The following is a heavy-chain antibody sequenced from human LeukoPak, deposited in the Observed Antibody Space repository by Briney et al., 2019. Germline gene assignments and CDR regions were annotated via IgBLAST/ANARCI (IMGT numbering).Heavy chain of an antibody. J-gene: IGHJ5*02. D-gene: IGHD3-9*01. Sequence: SETLSLTCAVYGGSFSGYYWSWIRQPPGKGLEWIGEINHSGSTNYNPSLKSRVTISVDTSKNQFPLKLSSVTAADTAVYYCARGLGLRYFDWSKNWFDPWGQGTLVTVSS. V-gene: IGHV4-34*01. CDR2: INHSGST. CDR1: GGSFSGYY. CDR3: ARGLGLRYFDWSKNWFDP.